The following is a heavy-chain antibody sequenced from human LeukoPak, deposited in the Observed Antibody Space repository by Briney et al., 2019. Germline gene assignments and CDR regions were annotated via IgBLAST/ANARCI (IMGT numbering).Heavy chain of an antibody. CDR3: ATDDVTTGTKTALGY. Sequence: SVKASCKASGFTFTSSAVQWVRQARGQGLEWIGWIVVGSGNTNYAQKFQERVTINRDMSTSTAYMELSSLRSEDTAVYYCATDDVTTGTKTALGYWGQGTLVTVSS. V-gene: IGHV1-58*01. D-gene: IGHD1-1*01. J-gene: IGHJ4*02. CDR1: GFTFTSSA. CDR2: IVVGSGNT.